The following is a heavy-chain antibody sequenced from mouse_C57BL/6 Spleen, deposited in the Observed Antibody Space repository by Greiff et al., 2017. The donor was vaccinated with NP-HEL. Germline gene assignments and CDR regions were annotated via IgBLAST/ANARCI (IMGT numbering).Heavy chain of an antibody. Sequence: VQLQQSGPGLVQPSQSLSITCTVSGFSLTSYGVHWVRQSPGKGLEWLGVVWSGGSTDYNAAFISRLSISKDNSKSQVFFKMTSLQADATAIYYCASQTGTLYYFDYWGQGTTLTVSS. CDR3: ASQTGTLYYFDY. CDR1: GFSLTSYG. V-gene: IGHV2-2*01. CDR2: VWSGGST. J-gene: IGHJ2*01. D-gene: IGHD4-1*01.